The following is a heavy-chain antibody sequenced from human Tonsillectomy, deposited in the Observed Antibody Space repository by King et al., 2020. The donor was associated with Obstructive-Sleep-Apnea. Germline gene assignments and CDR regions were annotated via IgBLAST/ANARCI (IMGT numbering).Heavy chain of an antibody. V-gene: IGHV3-13*01. CDR2: ICTSCYT. Sequence: VQLVESGGGLVQPGGSLRLSCAASGFTFSSYDMHWVRQATGKGLEWVSAICTSCYTYYPGSVKVQFTISRENAKNSLYLQMNSLRAGETAVYYCARGGTRRVGDDGEDWGKGTRGT. J-gene: IGHJ4*02. D-gene: IGHD3-10*01. CDR1: GFTFSSYD. CDR3: ARGGTRRVGDDGED.